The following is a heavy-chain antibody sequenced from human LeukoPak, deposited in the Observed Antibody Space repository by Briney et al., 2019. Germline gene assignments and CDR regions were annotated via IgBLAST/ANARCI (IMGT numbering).Heavy chain of an antibody. D-gene: IGHD6-6*01. CDR3: ARGLYSSSSYDY. V-gene: IGHV4-38-2*02. Sequence: SETLSLTCTVSGYSISSSYYWGWIRQPPGKGLEWFGSIYHSGSTYYNPSLKSRVTISVDTSKNQFSLRLSSVTAADTAVYYCARGLYSSSSYDYWGQGTLVTASS. CDR1: GYSISSSYY. CDR2: IYHSGST. J-gene: IGHJ4*02.